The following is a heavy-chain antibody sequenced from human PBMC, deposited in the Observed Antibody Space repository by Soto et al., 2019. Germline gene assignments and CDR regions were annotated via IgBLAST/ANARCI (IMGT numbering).Heavy chain of an antibody. Sequence: QVQLQESGPGLVKPSQTLSLTCSVSGGSISSGDDYWTWIRQPPGKGLEWIGYISYSGSTFYSPSLKRRVTISVDRSKNQFSLKLSSVTAADTAVYYCARGQAAAPAMDVWGQGTTVTVSS. D-gene: IGHD6-13*01. CDR3: ARGQAAAPAMDV. CDR2: ISYSGST. J-gene: IGHJ6*02. V-gene: IGHV4-30-4*01. CDR1: GGSISSGDDY.